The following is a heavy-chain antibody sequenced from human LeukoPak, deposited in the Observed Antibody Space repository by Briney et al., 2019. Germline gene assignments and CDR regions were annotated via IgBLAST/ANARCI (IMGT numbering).Heavy chain of an antibody. J-gene: IGHJ5*02. CDR2: IYYSGST. D-gene: IGHD6-19*01. CDR3: ARWYIAVANNWFDP. CDR1: GGSISSYY. Sequence: SSETLSLTCTVSGGSISSYYWSWIRQPPGKGLEWIGYIYYSGSTNYNPSLKSRVTISVDTSKNQFSLKLSSVTAADTAVYYCARWYIAVANNWFDPWGQGTLVTVSS. V-gene: IGHV4-59*01.